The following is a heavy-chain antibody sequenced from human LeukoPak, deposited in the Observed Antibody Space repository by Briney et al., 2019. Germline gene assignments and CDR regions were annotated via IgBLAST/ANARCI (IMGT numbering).Heavy chain of an antibody. CDR3: ARDRGRYYDSRGFYWGYYFDS. CDR1: GFTFSSYG. V-gene: IGHV3-30*03. D-gene: IGHD3-22*01. J-gene: IGHJ4*02. CDR2: ISYDGSNK. Sequence: GGSLRLSCAASGFTFSSYGMHWVHQAPGKGLEWVAVISYDGSNKYYADSVKGRFTISRDNSKDTLYLQMSSVRVDDTAVYYCARDRGRYYDSRGFYWGYYFDSWGQGILVTVST.